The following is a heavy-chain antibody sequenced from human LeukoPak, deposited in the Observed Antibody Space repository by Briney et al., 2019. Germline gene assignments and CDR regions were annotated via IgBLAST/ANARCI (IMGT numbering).Heavy chain of an antibody. CDR2: IKYDGNEE. CDR3: KSGGAAPGSFDY. Sequence: GSLSLSCAASGFTFSSYWMSWMRQAPGKGLEWVANIKYDGNEEYYVDSVKGRFTISRDNAKNSLYLQLNSLRVEDTAVYYCKSGGAAPGSFDYWGQGTLVTVSP. CDR1: GFTFSSYW. J-gene: IGHJ4*02. D-gene: IGHD1-1*01. V-gene: IGHV3-7*01.